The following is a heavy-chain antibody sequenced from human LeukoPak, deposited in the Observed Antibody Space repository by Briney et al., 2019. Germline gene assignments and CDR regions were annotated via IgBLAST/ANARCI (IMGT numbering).Heavy chain of an antibody. CDR2: ISYDGSNK. J-gene: IGHJ4*02. CDR1: GFTLSSYA. D-gene: IGHD3-22*01. CDR3: ARGIFLYYYDSSGHTDY. V-gene: IGHV3-30-3*01. Sequence: PGGSLRLSCAASGFTLSSYAMHWVRQAPGKGLEWVAVISYDGSNKYYADSVKGRFTISRDNSKNTLYLQMNSLRAEDTAVYYCARGIFLYYYDSSGHTDYWGQGTLVTVSS.